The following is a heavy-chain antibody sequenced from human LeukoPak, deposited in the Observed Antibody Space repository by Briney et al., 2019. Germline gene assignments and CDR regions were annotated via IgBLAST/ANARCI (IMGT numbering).Heavy chain of an antibody. D-gene: IGHD1-26*01. V-gene: IGHV3-53*01. Sequence: GGSLRLSCAASAFTVSSNYMSWVRQAPGKGLEWVSVVFSGGTTYYADSVEGRFTISRDNSKNTLYLQMNSLRAEDTAVYYCARGSRSPSGTYHYYFDYWGQGTLVTVSS. CDR3: ARGSRSPSGTYHYYFDY. CDR2: VFSGGTT. J-gene: IGHJ4*02. CDR1: AFTVSSNY.